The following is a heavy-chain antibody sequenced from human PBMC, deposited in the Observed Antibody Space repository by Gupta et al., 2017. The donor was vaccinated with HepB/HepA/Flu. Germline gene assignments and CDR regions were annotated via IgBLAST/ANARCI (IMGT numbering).Heavy chain of an antibody. CDR2: ISSSGSTI. CDR1: GFTFSSYE. D-gene: IGHD6-19*01. J-gene: IGHJ3*02. V-gene: IGHV3-48*03. Sequence: EVQLVESGGGLVQPGGSLRLSCAASGFTFSSYEMNWVRQAPGKGLEWVSYISSSGSTIYYADSVKGRFTISRDNAKNSLYLQMNSLRAEDTAVYYCARDSGSGWYSYDAFDIWGQGTMVTVSS. CDR3: ARDSGSGWYSYDAFDI.